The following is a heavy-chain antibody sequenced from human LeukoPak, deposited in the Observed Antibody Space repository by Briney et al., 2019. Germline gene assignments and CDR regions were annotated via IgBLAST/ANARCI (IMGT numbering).Heavy chain of an antibody. Sequence: GGSLKLSCAASGFTFSSYAMSWVRQAPGKGLEWVSSISAYGGSTFYSDSVKGRFISSRGNSKKTLDLQMNSLRAEDTAVYYCAKGSDGYCGGDCAFDYWGQGTLVTVSS. J-gene: IGHJ4*02. CDR2: ISAYGGST. CDR1: GFTFSSYA. CDR3: AKGSDGYCGGDCAFDY. D-gene: IGHD2-21*02. V-gene: IGHV3-23*01.